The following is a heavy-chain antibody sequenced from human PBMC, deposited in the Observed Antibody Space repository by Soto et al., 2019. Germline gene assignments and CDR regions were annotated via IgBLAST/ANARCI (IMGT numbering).Heavy chain of an antibody. J-gene: IGHJ4*02. Sequence: EVQLVESGGGLVQPGGSLRLSCAASGFTFSSYSMNWVRQAPGKGLEWVSYISSSSSTIYYADSVKGRFTISRDNAKNSLYLQMNSLRAEDTAVYYCARDLYGDASNSGSYYWGQGTLVTSPQ. V-gene: IGHV3-48*01. CDR2: ISSSSSTI. CDR3: ARDLYGDASNSGSYY. D-gene: IGHD4-17*01. CDR1: GFTFSSYS.